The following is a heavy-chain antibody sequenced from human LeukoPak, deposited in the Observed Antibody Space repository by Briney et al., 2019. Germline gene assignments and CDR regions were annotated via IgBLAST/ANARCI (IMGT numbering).Heavy chain of an antibody. CDR1: GYTFTSYD. CDR3: ARDPQTGDDC. D-gene: IGHD2-8*02. CDR2: INPSGGST. Sequence: GASVKVSCKASGYTFTSYDINWVRQATGQGLEWMGIINPSGGSTSYAQKFQSRVTMTRDMSTSTVYMELSSLRSEDTAVYYCARDPQTGDDCWGQGTLVTVSS. V-gene: IGHV1-46*01. J-gene: IGHJ4*02.